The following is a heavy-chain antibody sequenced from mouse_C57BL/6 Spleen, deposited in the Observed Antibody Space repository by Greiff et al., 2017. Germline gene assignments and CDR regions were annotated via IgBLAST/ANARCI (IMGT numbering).Heavy chain of an antibody. D-gene: IGHD1-1*01. V-gene: IGHV2-9-1*01. Sequence: VKLVESGPGLVAPSQSLSITCTVSGFSLTSYAISWVRQPPGKGLEWLGVIWTGGGTNYNSALKSRLSISKDNSKSQVFLKMNSLQTDDTARYYCARNEDYYGSSYRNYFDYWGQGTTLTVSS. CDR3: ARNEDYYGSSYRNYFDY. CDR2: IWTGGGT. CDR1: GFSLTSYA. J-gene: IGHJ2*01.